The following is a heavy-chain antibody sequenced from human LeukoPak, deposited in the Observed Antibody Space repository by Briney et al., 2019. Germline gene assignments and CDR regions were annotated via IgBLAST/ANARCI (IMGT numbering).Heavy chain of an antibody. CDR1: GYIFTGYY. CDR2: INPNSGGT. J-gene: IGHJ4*02. D-gene: IGHD3-10*02. Sequence: ASVKVSCKASGYIFTGYYMHWVRQAPGQGLEWMGWINPNSGGTNYAQKFQGRVTMTRDTSISTAYMELSRLRSDDTAVCYCARDLMDVRGVITPENYFDYWGQGTLVTVSS. V-gene: IGHV1-2*02. CDR3: ARDLMDVRGVITPENYFDY.